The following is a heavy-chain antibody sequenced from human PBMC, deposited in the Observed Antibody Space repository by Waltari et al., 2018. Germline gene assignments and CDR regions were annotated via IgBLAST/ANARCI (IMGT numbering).Heavy chain of an antibody. CDR3: ARTLEKTYGGWYFDS. J-gene: IGHJ4*02. CDR2: SFASGST. CDR1: GDSIHRGTYY. Sequence: QVQLQESGPGLVEPSQTLSLACSVSGDSIHRGTYYWSWVRQPAGGGLEWLGRSFASGSTDYNPSLKSRVTISVDTSKSQVSLNLTSLTAADSAVYYCARTLEKTYGGWYFDSWGQGTRVTVSS. D-gene: IGHD3-10*01. V-gene: IGHV4-61*02.